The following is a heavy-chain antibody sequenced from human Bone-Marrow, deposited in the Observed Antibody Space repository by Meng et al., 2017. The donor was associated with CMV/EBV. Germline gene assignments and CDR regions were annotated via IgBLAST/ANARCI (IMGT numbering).Heavy chain of an antibody. CDR2: INPNNRAT. Sequence: ASVKVSCKASGYTFTDYYMHWVRQAPGQGFEWMGWINPNNRATKYAQKFQGRVTMTRDLSMSTAYMELSRLRYDDTAISYCVSFGILVAAGRGMDVWGQGTTVTVSS. D-gene: IGHD2-15*01. V-gene: IGHV1-2*02. J-gene: IGHJ6*02. CDR1: GYTFTDYY. CDR3: VSFGILVAAGRGMDV.